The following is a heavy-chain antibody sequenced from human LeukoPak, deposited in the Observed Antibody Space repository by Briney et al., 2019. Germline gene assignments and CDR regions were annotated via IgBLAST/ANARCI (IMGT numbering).Heavy chain of an antibody. CDR3: AREGGDGYSAIDY. J-gene: IGHJ4*02. Sequence: SETLSLTCTVSGGSISSGGYYWSWIRQPPGKGLEWIGYIYYSGSTNYNPSLKSRVTISVDTSRNQFSLKLSSVTAADTAVYYCAREGGDGYSAIDYWGQGTLVTVSS. V-gene: IGHV4-61*08. CDR2: IYYSGST. D-gene: IGHD3-22*01. CDR1: GGSISSGGYY.